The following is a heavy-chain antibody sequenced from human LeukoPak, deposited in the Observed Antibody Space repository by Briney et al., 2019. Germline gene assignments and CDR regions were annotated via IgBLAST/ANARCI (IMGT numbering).Heavy chain of an antibody. Sequence: PSETLSLTCTVSGGSIRSGGYYWSWIRQHPGEGLEWIGYIHYSGSTYYNPSLKSRLTISVDTSKNQFSLRLGSVTAADTAVYYCARDRRGDYSTWGQGTLVTVSS. CDR2: IHYSGST. D-gene: IGHD4-17*01. CDR1: GGSIRSGGYY. J-gene: IGHJ4*02. CDR3: ARDRRGDYST. V-gene: IGHV4-31*03.